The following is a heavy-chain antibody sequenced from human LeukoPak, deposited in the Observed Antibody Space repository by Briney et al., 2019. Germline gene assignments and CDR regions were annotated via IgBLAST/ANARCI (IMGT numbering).Heavy chain of an antibody. D-gene: IGHD2-2*01. Sequence: HPGGSLRLSCAGSGFTFSDFWMTWVRETPGKGLEWVANIKEDGTEKNLVDSVKGRFTISRDNTKNLLFLEMNNLRGDDTAIYCVRESRPGGAMGLYHNLDYWGQGTLVAVSS. V-gene: IGHV3-7*01. CDR2: IKEDGTEK. J-gene: IGHJ4*02. CDR1: GFTFSDFW. CDR3: RESRPGGAMGLYHNLDY.